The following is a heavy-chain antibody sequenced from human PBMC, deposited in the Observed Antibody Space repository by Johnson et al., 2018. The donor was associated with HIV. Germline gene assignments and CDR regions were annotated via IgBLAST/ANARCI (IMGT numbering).Heavy chain of an antibody. CDR3: AKDRGYGGNLDAFDI. CDR2: IGTAGDT. CDR1: GFTFSSYD. D-gene: IGHD4-23*01. J-gene: IGHJ3*02. Sequence: MLLVESGGGLVQPGGSLRLSCAASGFTFSSYDMHWVRQATGKGLEWVSAIGTAGDTYYPGSVKGRFTISRDNAKNSLYLQMNSLRAEDTAVYYCAKDRGYGGNLDAFDIWGQGTMVTVSS. V-gene: IGHV3-13*01.